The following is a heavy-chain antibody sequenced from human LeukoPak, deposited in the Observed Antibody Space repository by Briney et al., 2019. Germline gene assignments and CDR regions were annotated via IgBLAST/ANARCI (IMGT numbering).Heavy chain of an antibody. CDR1: GYTLTELS. CDR2: FDPEDGET. V-gene: IGHV1-24*01. Sequence: ASVKVSXKVSGYTLTELSMHWVRQAPGKGLEWMGGFDPEDGETIYAQKFQGRVTMTEDTSTDTAYMELSSLRSEDTAVYYCATKVPHTNLRFLEWLSDMDVWGKGTTVTVSS. J-gene: IGHJ6*03. D-gene: IGHD3-3*01. CDR3: ATKVPHTNLRFLEWLSDMDV.